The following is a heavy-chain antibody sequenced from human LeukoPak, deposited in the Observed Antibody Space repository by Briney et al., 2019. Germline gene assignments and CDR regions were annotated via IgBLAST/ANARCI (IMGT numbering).Heavy chain of an antibody. J-gene: IGHJ4*02. CDR2: IYSGGST. D-gene: IGHD5-12*01. CDR3: ARGPSGYYNT. CDR1: EFSVGSNY. V-gene: IGHV3-66*01. Sequence: GWSLRLSCAASEFSVGSNYMTWVRQAPGKGLEWVSLIYSGGSTYYADSVKGRFTISRDNSKNTLYLQMNSLRAEDTAVYYCARGPSGYYNTGGQGTLVTVSS.